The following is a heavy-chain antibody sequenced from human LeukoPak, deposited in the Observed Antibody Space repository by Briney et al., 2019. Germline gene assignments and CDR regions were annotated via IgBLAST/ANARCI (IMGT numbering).Heavy chain of an antibody. CDR3: ARSLTSNYYDSSGVWGY. J-gene: IGHJ4*02. CDR2: IIPIFGTA. Sequence: ASVKVSCKASGGTFSSYAISWVRQAPGQGLEWMGGIIPIFGTANYAQKFQGRVTITADESTSTAYMELSSLRSEDTAVYYCARSLTSNYYDSSGVWGYWGQGTLVTVSS. CDR1: GGTFSSYA. V-gene: IGHV1-69*01. D-gene: IGHD3-22*01.